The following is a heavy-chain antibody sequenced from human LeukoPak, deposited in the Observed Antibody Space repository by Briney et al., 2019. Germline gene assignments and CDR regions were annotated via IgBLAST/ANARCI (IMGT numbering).Heavy chain of an antibody. V-gene: IGHV3-48*03. J-gene: IGHJ4*02. Sequence: GGSLRLSCAASGFTFSSYEMNWVRQAPGKGLEWVSYISSSGSTIYYADSVKGRFTISRDNAKNSLYLQMNSLRAEDTAVYYCARSTYYFDYWGQGTLVTVSS. CDR3: ARSTYYFDY. CDR2: ISSSGSTI. CDR1: GFTFSSYE.